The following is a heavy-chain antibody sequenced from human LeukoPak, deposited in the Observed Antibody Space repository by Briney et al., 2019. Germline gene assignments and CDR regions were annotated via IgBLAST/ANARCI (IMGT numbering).Heavy chain of an antibody. D-gene: IGHD5-24*01. J-gene: IGHJ4*02. CDR1: GFTFDDYA. CDR2: ISWNSVSI. Sequence: PGGSLRLSCAASGFTFDDYAMHWVRQAPGKGLEWVSGISWNSVSIGYEDSVKGRFTISRDNAKNSLYLQMNSLRPEDTALYYCVKDRGLRNQWLQLTYDSWGQGTLATVSS. V-gene: IGHV3-9*01. CDR3: VKDRGLRNQWLQLTYDS.